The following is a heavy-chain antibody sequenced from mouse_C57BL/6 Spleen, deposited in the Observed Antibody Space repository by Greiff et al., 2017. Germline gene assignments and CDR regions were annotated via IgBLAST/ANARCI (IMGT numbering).Heavy chain of an antibody. V-gene: IGHV3-6*01. J-gene: IGHJ3*01. CDR3: AREEVYYYGSSSFAY. CDR2: ISYDGSN. CDR1: GYSITSGYY. D-gene: IGHD1-1*01. Sequence: EVKLMESGPGLVKPSQSLSLTCSVTGYSITSGYYWNWIRQFPGNKLEWMGYISYDGSNNYNPSLKNRISITRDTSKNQFFLKLNSVTTEDTATYYCAREEVYYYGSSSFAYWGQGTLVTVAA.